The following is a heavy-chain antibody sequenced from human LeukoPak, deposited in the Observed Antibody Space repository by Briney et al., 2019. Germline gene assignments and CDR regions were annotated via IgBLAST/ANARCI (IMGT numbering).Heavy chain of an antibody. CDR2: IQFDGSNK. J-gene: IGHJ4*02. D-gene: IGHD3-3*01. CDR1: GFIFSNYG. Sequence: GGSLRLSCVTSGFIFSNYGMHWVRQAPCKGLEWLTFIQFDGSNKLYADSVKGRFTVSRDTSKNTVYLQMTSLRVEDTAVYYCAKENDFWSGPEGWGQGTLVTVSS. CDR3: AKENDFWSGPEG. V-gene: IGHV3-30*02.